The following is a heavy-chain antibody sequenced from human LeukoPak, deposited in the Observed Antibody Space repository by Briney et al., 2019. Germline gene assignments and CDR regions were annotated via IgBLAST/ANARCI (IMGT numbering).Heavy chain of an antibody. CDR1: GGSISSSSYY. J-gene: IGHJ4*02. V-gene: IGHV4-39*07. Sequence: KPSETLSLTCTVSGGSISSSSYYWGWIRQPPGKGLEWIGSIYYSGSTYYNPSLKSRVTISVDTSKNQFSLKLSSVTAADTAVYYCASLQTGKFDYWGQGTLVTVSS. CDR2: IYYSGST. CDR3: ASLQTGKFDY. D-gene: IGHD7-27*01.